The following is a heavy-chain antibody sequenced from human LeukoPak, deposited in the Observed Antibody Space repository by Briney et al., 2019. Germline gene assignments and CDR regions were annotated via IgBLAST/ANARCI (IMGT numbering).Heavy chain of an antibody. V-gene: IGHV1-24*01. Sequence: GASVKVSCKVSGKSLTRVSIHWVRQSPGQGLEWMGGLDPEHGGRLYAQTFQGRVTMTEDASTDTAYMEQNRLRSEDTAVYYCAPATIILGSYRSWLDTWGQGTLVTVSS. CDR3: APATIILGSYRSWLDT. CDR1: GKSLTRVS. D-gene: IGHD3-16*02. CDR2: LDPEHGGR. J-gene: IGHJ5*02.